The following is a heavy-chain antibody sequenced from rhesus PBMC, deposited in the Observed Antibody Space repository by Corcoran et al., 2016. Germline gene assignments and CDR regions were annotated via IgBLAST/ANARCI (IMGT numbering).Heavy chain of an antibody. CDR1: GGSISSNF. CDR2: ISGSGGRT. D-gene: IGHD3-3*01. CDR3: ASGGYNCWTGYYLAY. J-gene: IGHJ4*01. V-gene: IGHV4-173*01. Sequence: QLQLQESGPGLVKPSETLSLTCAVCGGSISSNFWSWIRQPPGKGPGWIGRISGSGGRTDHNPSLKCRVTISTDTSKNQFSLKLTSMTAADTAVYYCASGGYNCWTGYYLAYWGQGVLVTVSS.